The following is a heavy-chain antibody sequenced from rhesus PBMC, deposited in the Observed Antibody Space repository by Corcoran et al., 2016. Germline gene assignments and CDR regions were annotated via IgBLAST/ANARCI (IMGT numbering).Heavy chain of an antibody. Sequence: QVQLVQSGAEVKKPGASVKVSCKASGFTFGSYAINWVRQAPEQGLEWMGVIIPLVGITNDAEKFSGRVTLTADTSTSTAYMELGSLRSEDTAVYYCAREGNTGAFDFWGQGLRVTVSS. V-gene: IGHV1-198*02. CDR3: AREGNTGAFDF. CDR1: GFTFGSYA. D-gene: IGHD4-23*01. J-gene: IGHJ3*01. CDR2: IIPLVGIT.